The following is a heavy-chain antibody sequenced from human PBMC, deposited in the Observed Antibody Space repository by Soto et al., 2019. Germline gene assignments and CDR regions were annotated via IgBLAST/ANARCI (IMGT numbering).Heavy chain of an antibody. CDR3: AREFPHYVSSDSYLDY. V-gene: IGHV6-1*01. Sequence: XQTLSLTCAISGYSVSGNSAAWNLIRQSPSRGLEWLGRTYYRSRWYNDYAVSVKSRITVTPDTSKNQFSLHLNSVTPEDTAVYYCAREFPHYVSSDSYLDYWGQGALVTVSS. CDR1: GYSVSGNSAA. CDR2: TYYRSRWYN. D-gene: IGHD6-19*01. J-gene: IGHJ4*02.